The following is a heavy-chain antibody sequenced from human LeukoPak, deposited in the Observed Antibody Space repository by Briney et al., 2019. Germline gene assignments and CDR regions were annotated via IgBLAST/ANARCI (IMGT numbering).Heavy chain of an antibody. CDR3: ARGGPRITMIVVVYFDY. V-gene: IGHV1-2*02. D-gene: IGHD3-22*01. Sequence: ASVRVSCTASGYTFTGYYMHWVRQAPGQGLEWMGWINPNSGGTNYAQKFQGRVTMTRDTSISTAYMQLNSLRSDDTAVYYCARGGPRITMIVVVYFDYWGQGTLVTVSS. CDR2: INPNSGGT. J-gene: IGHJ4*02. CDR1: GYTFTGYY.